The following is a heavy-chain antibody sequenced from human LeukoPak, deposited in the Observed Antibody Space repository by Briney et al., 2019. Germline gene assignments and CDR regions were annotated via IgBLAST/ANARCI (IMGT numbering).Heavy chain of an antibody. V-gene: IGHV1-46*01. CDR1: GYTFTSYY. J-gene: IGHJ5*02. D-gene: IGHD3-10*01. CDR2: INPSGGST. Sequence: ASVKVSCKASGYTFTSYYMHGVRQAPGQGLEWMGIINPSGGSTSYAQKFQGRVTMTRDMSTSTVYMELSSLRSEDTAVYYCARVKNYYGSGSYYNDPNWFDPWGQGTLVTVSS. CDR3: ARVKNYYGSGSYYNDPNWFDP.